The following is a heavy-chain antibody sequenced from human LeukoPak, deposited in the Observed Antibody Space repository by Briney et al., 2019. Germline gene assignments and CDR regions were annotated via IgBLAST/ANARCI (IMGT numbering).Heavy chain of an antibody. V-gene: IGHV3-23*01. CDR2: IRGSDDST. CDR1: GFAFSSYA. J-gene: IGHJ4*02. Sequence: GESLRLSCAASGFAFSSYAMGWVRQAPGKGLEWVSTIRGSDDSTYYADSVRGRFTISRDNSKNTLYLQMNSLRAEDTAVYYCARWATVTSFDYWGQGTLVTVSS. CDR3: ARWATVTSFDY. D-gene: IGHD4-17*01.